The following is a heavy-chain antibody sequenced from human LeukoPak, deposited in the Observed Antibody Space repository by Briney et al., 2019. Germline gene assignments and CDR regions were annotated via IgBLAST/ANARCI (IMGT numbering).Heavy chain of an antibody. CDR2: INPNSGGT. J-gene: IGHJ4*02. CDR3: ARENYYDSSCYLY. D-gene: IGHD3-22*01. V-gene: IGHV1-2*02. CDR1: GYTFTSYG. Sequence: ASVTLSCKASGYTFTSYGISWVRQPPGPGLEWMGWINPNSGGTNYSKKFQGSVTMTRDTTTSTAYIELSRLRSDDTAVYYCARENYYDSSCYLYWGQGTLVTVSS.